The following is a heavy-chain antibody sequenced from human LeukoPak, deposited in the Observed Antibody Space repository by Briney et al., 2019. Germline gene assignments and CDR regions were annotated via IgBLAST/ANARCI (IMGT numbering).Heavy chain of an antibody. CDR3: ARILDYVHAFDI. J-gene: IGHJ3*02. D-gene: IGHD4-17*01. V-gene: IGHV4-59*01. CDR1: GGSISSYY. Sequence: SETLSLTCTVSGGSISSYYWSWIRQPPGKGLEWIGYIYYSGSTNYNPSLKSRVTISVDTSKNQFSLKLSSVTAADTAVYYCARILDYVHAFDIWGQGTMVTVSS. CDR2: IYYSGST.